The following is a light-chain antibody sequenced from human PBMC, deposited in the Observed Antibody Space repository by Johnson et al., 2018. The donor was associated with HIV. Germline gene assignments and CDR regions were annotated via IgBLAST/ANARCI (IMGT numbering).Light chain of an antibody. J-gene: IGLJ1*01. CDR1: SSNIGNNY. CDR2: DNT. V-gene: IGLV1-51*01. CDR3: GTWDSSLSGGLYV. Sequence: QSVLTQPPSVSAAPGQRVTISCSGSSSNIGNNYVSWYQQLPGTAPKLLIYDNTKRPSGIPDRFSASKSGTSATLGIPGLQTADEADYYCGTWDSSLSGGLYVFGTGTRVSVL.